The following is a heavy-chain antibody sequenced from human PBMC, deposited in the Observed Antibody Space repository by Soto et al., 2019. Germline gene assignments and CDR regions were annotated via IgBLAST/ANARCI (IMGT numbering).Heavy chain of an antibody. CDR1: GYTFTSYG. D-gene: IGHD2-2*01. J-gene: IGHJ5*02. CDR3: ARDLDVVVPAASFSSSP. Sequence: ASVKVSCKASGYTFTSYGFSWVRQAPGQGLEWMGWINTYNGNTNYAQKLQGRVTMTADTSTITAYMELRSLRSDDTAVYYCARDLDVVVPAASFSSSPWGQGTLVTVSS. V-gene: IGHV1-18*01. CDR2: INTYNGNT.